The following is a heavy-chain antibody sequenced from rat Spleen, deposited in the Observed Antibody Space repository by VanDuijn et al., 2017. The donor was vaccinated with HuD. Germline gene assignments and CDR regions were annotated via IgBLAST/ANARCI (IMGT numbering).Heavy chain of an antibody. CDR3: ARHGYDGSYYYWDY. Sequence: EVQLVESGGGFVQPGRSLKLSCAASGFTFSNYCMTWVRQAPTKSLDWVASISTGGANTHYRDSVKGRFTISRDHAKSTLYLQMDSLRSEDTATYYCARHGYDGSYYYWDYWGQGVMVTVSS. CDR2: ISTGGANT. V-gene: IGHV5-25*01. CDR1: GFTFSNYC. J-gene: IGHJ2*01. D-gene: IGHD1-12*02.